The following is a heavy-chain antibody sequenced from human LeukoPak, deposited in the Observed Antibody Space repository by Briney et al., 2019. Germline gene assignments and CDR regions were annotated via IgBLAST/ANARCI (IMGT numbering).Heavy chain of an antibody. V-gene: IGHV1-2*02. J-gene: IGHJ4*02. CDR2: INPNSGGT. CDR1: GYTFTGYY. D-gene: IGHD1-26*01. CDR3: ARDRSSGSYDGVLGY. Sequence: ASVKVSCKASGYTFTGYYMYWVRQAPGQGLEWMGWINPNSGGTNYAQKFQGRVTMTRDTSISTAYMELSRLRSDDTAVFYCARDRSSGSYDGVLGYWGQGTLVTVSS.